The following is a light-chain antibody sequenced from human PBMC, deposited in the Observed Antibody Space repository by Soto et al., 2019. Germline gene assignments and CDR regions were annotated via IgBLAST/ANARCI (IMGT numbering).Light chain of an antibody. CDR2: GAS. CDR3: QHYGNSPPYT. Sequence: EIVLTQSPGTLSLYPGERATLSCRASQRVSSTYLAWYHHKPGQAPRLLIYGASRRATGVPDRFSGSGSGTDFTLTISRLEPEDFAVYYCQHYGNSPPYTFGQGTKLEIK. CDR1: QRVSSTY. J-gene: IGKJ2*01. V-gene: IGKV3-20*01.